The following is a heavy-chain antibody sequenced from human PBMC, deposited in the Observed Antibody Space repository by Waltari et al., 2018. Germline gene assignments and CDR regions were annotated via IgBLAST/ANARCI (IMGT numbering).Heavy chain of an antibody. V-gene: IGHV3-49*03. CDR1: GFTFGDYA. D-gene: IGHD1-1*01. CDR2: IRSKAYGGTT. Sequence: EVQLVESGGGLVQPGRSLRLSCTASGFTFGDYAMSWFRQAPGKGLEWVGLIRSKAYGGTTEYAASVRGRVTISREESKSIAYLQMNSLKTEDTAGYYCTLNWNQRWGYWGQGTLVTVAS. J-gene: IGHJ4*02. CDR3: TLNWNQRWGY.